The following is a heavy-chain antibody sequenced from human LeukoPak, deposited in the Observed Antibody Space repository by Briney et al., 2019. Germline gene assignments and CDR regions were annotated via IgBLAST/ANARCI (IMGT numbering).Heavy chain of an antibody. D-gene: IGHD2-21*02. CDR2: LSDDGSNK. CDR3: ARDKTAGLDY. J-gene: IGHJ4*02. CDR1: GFTFSRYA. Sequence: GGSLRLSCAASGFTFSRYAMHWVRQAPGKGLEWVAVLSDDGSNKYYADSVKGRFTISRDNFKNTLYLQMNSLRAEDTAVYYYARDKTAGLDYWGQGTLVTVSS. V-gene: IGHV3-30-3*01.